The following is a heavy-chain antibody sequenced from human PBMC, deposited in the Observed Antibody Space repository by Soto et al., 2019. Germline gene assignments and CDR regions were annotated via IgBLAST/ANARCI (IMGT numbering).Heavy chain of an antibody. CDR1: GFTLRSYW. CDR2: IDGDGRTT. D-gene: IGHD2-8*02. Sequence: EVQLVESGGGLVQSGGSLTLSCAVSGFTLRSYWMHWVRQAPGKGLEWVSRIDGDGRTTNYADSVKGRFTISRDNAKNTVYLHMNSLRVEDRAVYYCARGVVVYQQLVRGRDRFDPWGQGTLVTVSS. J-gene: IGHJ5*02. CDR3: ARGVVVYQQLVRGRDRFDP. V-gene: IGHV3-74*01.